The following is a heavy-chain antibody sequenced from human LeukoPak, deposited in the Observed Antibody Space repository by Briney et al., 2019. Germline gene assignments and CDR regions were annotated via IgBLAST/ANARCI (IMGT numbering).Heavy chain of an antibody. Sequence: PGGSLRLSCAASGFTFSSYWMHWVRQAPGKGLVWVSRINSDGSSTSYADSVKGRFTISRDNAKNTLYLQMNSLRAEDTAVYYCARGYYDSTPPYYYGMDVWGQGTTVTVSS. J-gene: IGHJ6*02. CDR3: ARGYYDSTPPYYYGMDV. V-gene: IGHV3-74*01. CDR2: INSDGSST. D-gene: IGHD3-22*01. CDR1: GFTFSSYW.